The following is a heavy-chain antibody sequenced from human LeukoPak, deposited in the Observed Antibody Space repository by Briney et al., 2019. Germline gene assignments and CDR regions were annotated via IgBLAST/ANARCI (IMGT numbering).Heavy chain of an antibody. CDR2: ISAYNGNT. CDR3: ARAMWRDGYNWNWFDP. J-gene: IGHJ5*02. V-gene: IGHV1-18*01. D-gene: IGHD5-24*01. CDR1: GYTFTSYG. Sequence: ASVKVSCKASGYTFTSYGISWVRQAPGHGLEWMGWISAYNGNTNYAQKLQGRVTMTTDTSTSTAYMELRSLRSDDTAVYYCARAMWRDGYNWNWFDPWGQGTLVTVSS.